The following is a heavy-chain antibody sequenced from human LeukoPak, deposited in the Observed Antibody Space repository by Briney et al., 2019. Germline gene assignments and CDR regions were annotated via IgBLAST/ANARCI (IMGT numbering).Heavy chain of an antibody. V-gene: IGHV5-51*01. D-gene: IGHD2-2*01. CDR3: ARGNHCGSTSCALDY. CDR1: GCSFTSYW. Sequence: GESLKISCKGSGCSFTSYWIGWVRQMPGKGLEWMGIIYPGDSDTRYSPSFQGQVTISADKSIATAYLQWSSLKASDTAVYYCARGNHCGSTSCALDYWGQGTLVTVSS. J-gene: IGHJ4*02. CDR2: IYPGDSDT.